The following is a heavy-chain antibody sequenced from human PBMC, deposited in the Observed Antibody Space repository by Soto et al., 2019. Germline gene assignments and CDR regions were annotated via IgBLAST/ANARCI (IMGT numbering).Heavy chain of an antibody. V-gene: IGHV1-18*01. CDR1: GYTFTSYG. Sequence: ASVKVSCKASGYTFTSYGISWVRQAPGQGLEWMGWISAYNGNTNYAQKLQGRLTMTTDTSTSTAYMELRSLRSDDTAVYYCARGDRLVPAAILTYRYYYMDVWGKGTTVTVSS. J-gene: IGHJ6*03. CDR3: ARGDRLVPAAILTYRYYYMDV. CDR2: ISAYNGNT. D-gene: IGHD2-2*02.